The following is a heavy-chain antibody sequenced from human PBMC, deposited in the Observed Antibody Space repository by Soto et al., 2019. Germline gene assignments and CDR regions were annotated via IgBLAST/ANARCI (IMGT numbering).Heavy chain of an antibody. CDR3: ARVTTEDTPMGGYIDH. D-gene: IGHD5-18*01. V-gene: IGHV3-33*08. Sequence: QVQLVESGGGVVQPGRSLRLSCAASGFTFSSYAMHWVRQAPGKGLEWVAVIWYDGNNKYYADSVKGRFTISRDNSKNTLYLRMNSLRAEDTAVYYCARVTTEDTPMGGYIDHWGQGTLVSVSS. J-gene: IGHJ4*02. CDR1: GFTFSSYA. CDR2: IWYDGNNK.